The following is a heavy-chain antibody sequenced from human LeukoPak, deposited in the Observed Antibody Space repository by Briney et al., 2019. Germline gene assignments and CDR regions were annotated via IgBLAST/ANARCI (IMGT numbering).Heavy chain of an antibody. CDR2: IRYDGSNK. CDR3: AKYRSSGSLRGYFDY. CDR1: GFTFSSYG. J-gene: IGHJ4*02. V-gene: IGHV3-30*02. D-gene: IGHD1-26*01. Sequence: GGSLRLSCAASGFTFSSYGMHWVRQAPGKGLEWVAFIRYDGSNKYYADSVKGRFTISRDNSKNTLYLQMNSLRAEDTAVYYCAKYRSSGSLRGYFDYWGQGTLVTVSS.